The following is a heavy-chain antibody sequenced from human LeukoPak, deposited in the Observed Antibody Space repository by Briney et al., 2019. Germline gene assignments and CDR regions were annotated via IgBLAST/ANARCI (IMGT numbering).Heavy chain of an antibody. J-gene: IGHJ5*02. CDR1: GYTFTGYY. CDR3: ARGGDSSSWYGWFDP. D-gene: IGHD6-13*01. V-gene: IGHV1-2*02. CDR2: INPNSGGT. Sequence: ASVKVSCKASGYTFTGYYMHWVRQAPGLGLEWMGWINPNSGGTYYAQKFQGRVTMTRDTSISTAYMELSRLRSDDTAVYYCARGGDSSSWYGWFDPWGQGTRVSVSS.